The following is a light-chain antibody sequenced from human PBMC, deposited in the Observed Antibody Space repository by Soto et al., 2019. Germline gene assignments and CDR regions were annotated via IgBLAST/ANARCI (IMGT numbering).Light chain of an antibody. J-gene: IGKJ4*01. CDR2: GAS. CDR1: QDINSY. CDR3: PQHYIFPLT. Sequence: DVQMTQSPSSLSASVGDRVTITCRASQDINSYLAWYQQKPGNAPKSLIYGASSLQTGVPSRFSRSESRTAFTLTLSNPHPEDSASYYCPQHYIFPLTFGGGTKVEIK. V-gene: IGKV1D-16*01.